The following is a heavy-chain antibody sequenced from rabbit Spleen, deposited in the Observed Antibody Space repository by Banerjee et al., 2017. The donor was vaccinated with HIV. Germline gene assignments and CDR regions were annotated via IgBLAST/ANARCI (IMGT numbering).Heavy chain of an antibody. J-gene: IGHJ4*01. CDR1: GFSFSSSDY. V-gene: IGHV1S40*01. Sequence: QSLEESGGDLVKPGASLTLTCTASGFSFSSSDYMCWVRQAPGKGPEWIACIDLGSSGFTYFASWAKGRFTISRTSATTVTLQMTSLTAADTATYFCARDLVAVIGWNFNLWGPGTLVTFS. D-gene: IGHD1-1*01. CDR3: ARDLVAVIGWNFNL. CDR2: IDLGSSGFT.